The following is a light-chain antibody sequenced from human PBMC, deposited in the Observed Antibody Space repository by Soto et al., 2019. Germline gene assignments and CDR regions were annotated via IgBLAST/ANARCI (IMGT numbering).Light chain of an antibody. J-gene: IGKJ2*01. Sequence: DIQMTQSPSSLSASVGDRVTITCQASQEISNYLTWYQQKPGKSPKLLIYDACNLETGVPSRFSGSGSRTDFTFTISSLQPEDSATYYCQQYDNLPPYTFGQGTKREIK. V-gene: IGKV1-33*01. CDR1: QEISNY. CDR3: QQYDNLPPYT. CDR2: DAC.